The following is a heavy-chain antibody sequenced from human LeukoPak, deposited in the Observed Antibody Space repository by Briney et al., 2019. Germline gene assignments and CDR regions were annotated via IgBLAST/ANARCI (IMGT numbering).Heavy chain of an antibody. J-gene: IGHJ4*02. D-gene: IGHD2-2*01. CDR3: TYFPPMRGGYYFDY. CDR1: GYTFTSYA. Sequence: GASVKVSCKASGYTFTSYAMNWVRQAPGQGLEWMGWINTNTGNPTYAQGFTGRFVFSLDTSVSTAYLQISSLKAEDTAVYYCTYFPPMRGGYYFDYWGQGTLVTVSS. V-gene: IGHV7-4-1*02. CDR2: INTNTGNP.